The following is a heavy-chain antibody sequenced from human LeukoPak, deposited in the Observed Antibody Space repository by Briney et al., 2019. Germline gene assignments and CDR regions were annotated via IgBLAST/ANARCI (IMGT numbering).Heavy chain of an antibody. CDR3: ARDGDYDILTGYYKGFDY. D-gene: IGHD3-9*01. V-gene: IGHV1-69*06. Sequence: SVKVSCKASGDTFSSYAISWVRQAPGQGLEWLGGIIPIFGTANYAQKFQGRVTITADKSTSTAYMELSSLRSEDTAVYYCARDGDYDILTGYYKGFDYWGQGTLVTVSS. J-gene: IGHJ4*02. CDR2: IIPIFGTA. CDR1: GDTFSSYA.